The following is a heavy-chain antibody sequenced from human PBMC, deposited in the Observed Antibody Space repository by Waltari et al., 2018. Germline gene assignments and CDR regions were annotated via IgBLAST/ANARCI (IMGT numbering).Heavy chain of an antibody. CDR3: ARITVTTPKYYFDF. D-gene: IGHD4-17*01. Sequence: QVQLQESGPGLVKPSETLSLTCSVSGGSVSSGSHYWGWIRQPPGKGLEWIGFIYYSGSTNYNPSLKSRVTISVDMSKNQFSLKLTSVTAADTALYYCARITVTTPKYYFDFWGQGTLVTVSS. CDR2: IYYSGST. J-gene: IGHJ4*02. V-gene: IGHV4-61*01. CDR1: GGSVSSGSHY.